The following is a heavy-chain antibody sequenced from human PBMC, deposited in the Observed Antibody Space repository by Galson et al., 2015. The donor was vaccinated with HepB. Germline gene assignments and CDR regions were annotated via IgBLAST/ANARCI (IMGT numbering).Heavy chain of an antibody. J-gene: IGHJ6*03. Sequence: QSGAEVKKPGESLKISCKGSGYSFTSYWIGWVRQMPGKGLEWMGIIYPGDSDTRYSPSFQGQVTISADKSISTAYLQWSSLKASDTAMYYCARTPSGFRELPQVDYYYMDVWGKGTTVTVSS. D-gene: IGHD3-10*01. CDR3: ARTPSGFRELPQVDYYYMDV. CDR1: GYSFTSYW. V-gene: IGHV5-51*03. CDR2: IYPGDSDT.